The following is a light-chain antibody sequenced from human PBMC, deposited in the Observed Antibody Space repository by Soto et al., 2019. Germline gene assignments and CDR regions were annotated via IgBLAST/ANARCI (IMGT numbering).Light chain of an antibody. Sequence: DIQMTQSPSSLSASVGDRVTITCRASQSISSYLNWYQQKPGKAPKLLIYDASRFQSGVPSRFSGSGSGTDFTLTISSLQPEDFATYYCQQSYSTPWTFGQGTTVEIK. CDR3: QQSYSTPWT. CDR1: QSISSY. V-gene: IGKV1-39*01. J-gene: IGKJ1*01. CDR2: DAS.